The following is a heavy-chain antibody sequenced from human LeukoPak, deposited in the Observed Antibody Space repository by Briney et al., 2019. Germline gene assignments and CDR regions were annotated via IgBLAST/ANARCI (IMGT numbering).Heavy chain of an antibody. CDR3: ARGRAADHYYYYYMDV. V-gene: IGHV1-69*13. Sequence: SVKVSCKASGGTFSSYAISWVRQAPGQGLEWMGGIIPIFGTANYAQKFQGRVTITADESTSTAYMELSSLRSEDTAVYYCARGRAADHYYYYYMDVWGKGTTVTVSS. J-gene: IGHJ6*03. CDR1: GGTFSSYA. CDR2: IIPIFGTA. D-gene: IGHD2-15*01.